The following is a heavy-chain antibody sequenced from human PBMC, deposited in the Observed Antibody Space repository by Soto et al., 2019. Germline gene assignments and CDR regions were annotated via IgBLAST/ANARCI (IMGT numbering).Heavy chain of an antibody. V-gene: IGHV1-2*02. J-gene: IGHJ4*02. CDR3: ARYSSGWYERLFDY. CDR2: INPNSGGT. D-gene: IGHD6-19*01. Sequence: ASVKVSCKASGYTFTGYYMHWVRQAPGQGLEWMGWINPNSGGTNYAQKFQGRVTMTRDTSISTAYMELSRLRSDDTAVYYCARYSSGWYERLFDYWGQGTLVTVSS. CDR1: GYTFTGYY.